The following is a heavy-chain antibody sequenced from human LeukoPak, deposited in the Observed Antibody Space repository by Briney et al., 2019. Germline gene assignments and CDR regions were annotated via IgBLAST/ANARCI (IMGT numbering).Heavy chain of an antibody. V-gene: IGHV1-46*01. D-gene: IGHD4-11*01. J-gene: IGHJ6*03. CDR2: INPSGGST. CDR3: AREAPGLYSNYDFDYMDV. CDR1: GYTFTGYY. Sequence: ASVKVSCKASGYTFTGYYMHWVRQAPGQGLEWMGIINPSGGSTSYAQKFQGRVTMTRDMSTSTVYMELSSLRSEDTAVYYCAREAPGLYSNYDFDYMDVWGKGTTVTVSS.